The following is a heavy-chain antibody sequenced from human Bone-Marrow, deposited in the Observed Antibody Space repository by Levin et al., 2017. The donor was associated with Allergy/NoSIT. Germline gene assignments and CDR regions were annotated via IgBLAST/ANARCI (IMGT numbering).Heavy chain of an antibody. D-gene: IGHD1-14*01. Sequence: GGSLRLSCAASGFPLSDYYMTWIRQAPGKGLEWISYITGDSRNIYYADSVKGRFTISRDNANNLLFLQMNSLRVEDTAVYYCARDFHNKGCDCWGQGTLVTVSS. CDR2: ITGDSRNI. J-gene: IGHJ4*02. CDR3: ARDFHNKGCDC. V-gene: IGHV3-11*01. CDR1: GFPLSDYY.